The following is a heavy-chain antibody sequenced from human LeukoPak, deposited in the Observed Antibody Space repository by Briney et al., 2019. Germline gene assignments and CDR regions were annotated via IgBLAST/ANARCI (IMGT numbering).Heavy chain of an antibody. CDR2: INPNSGGT. CDR1: GYTFTGYY. D-gene: IGHD2-2*01. J-gene: IGHJ4*02. CDR3: ARGEVVVVPAAMQNY. V-gene: IGHV1-2*02. Sequence: GASVKVSCKASGYTFTGYYMHWVRQAPGQGLEWMGWINPNSGGTNYAQKFQGRVTMTRDTSISTAYMELSRLRSDDTAVYYCARGEVVVVPAAMQNYWGQGTLVIVS.